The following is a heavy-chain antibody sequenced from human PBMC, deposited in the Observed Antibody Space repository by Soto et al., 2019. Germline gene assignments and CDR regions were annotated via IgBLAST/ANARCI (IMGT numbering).Heavy chain of an antibody. J-gene: IGHJ4*02. CDR1: GFTFSSYE. D-gene: IGHD6-19*01. CDR3: AKEPIAVAGPSFDY. V-gene: IGHV3-30*18. Sequence: VQLVESGGGLVQPGGSLRLSCAASGFTFSSYEMNWVRQAPGKGLEWVALISYDGSNKYYADSVKGRFTISRDNSKNTLYLQMNSLRAEDTAVYYCAKEPIAVAGPSFDYWGQGTLVTVSS. CDR2: ISYDGSNK.